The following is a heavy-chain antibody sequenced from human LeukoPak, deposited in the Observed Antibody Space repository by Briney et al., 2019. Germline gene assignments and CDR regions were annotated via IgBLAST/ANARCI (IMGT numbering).Heavy chain of an antibody. CDR3: ARDRHKLVDIVAGILDY. Sequence: SETLSLTCTVSGGSISSSSYYWGWIRQPPGRGLEWIGYIFNSGSTYYNPSLKSRVTILVDTSKNQFSLKLSSVTAADTAVYYCARDRHKLVDIVAGILDYWGQGTLVTVSS. V-gene: IGHV4-39*07. CDR1: GGSISSSSYY. J-gene: IGHJ4*02. D-gene: IGHD5-12*01. CDR2: IFNSGST.